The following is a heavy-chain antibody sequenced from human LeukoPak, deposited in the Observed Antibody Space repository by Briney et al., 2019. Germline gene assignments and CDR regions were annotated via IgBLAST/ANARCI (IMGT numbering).Heavy chain of an antibody. V-gene: IGHV1-2*02. CDR2: INPNSGGT. CDR1: GYTFSGYY. Sequence: GASVKVSCKASGYTFSGYYMHWVRQAPGQGLEWMGWINPNSGGTNYVQKFQGRVTMTRDTSISTAYMDLSRLRSDDTAVYYCARGAEYYYYMDVWGKGTTVTVSS. CDR3: ARGAEYYYYMDV. J-gene: IGHJ6*03.